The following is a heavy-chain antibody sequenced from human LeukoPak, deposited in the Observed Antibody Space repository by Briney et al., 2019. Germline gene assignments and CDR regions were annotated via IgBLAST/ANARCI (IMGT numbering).Heavy chain of an antibody. CDR3: ARDGVYYGSGKKAFDI. D-gene: IGHD3-10*01. Sequence: SETLSLTCTVSGGSISSYYWSWIRQPAGKGLEWIGRIYTSGSTNYNPSLKSRVTMSVDTSKNQFSLKLSSVTAADTAVYYCARDGVYYGSGKKAFDIWGQGTMVTVSS. J-gene: IGHJ3*02. CDR1: GGSISSYY. CDR2: IYTSGST. V-gene: IGHV4-4*07.